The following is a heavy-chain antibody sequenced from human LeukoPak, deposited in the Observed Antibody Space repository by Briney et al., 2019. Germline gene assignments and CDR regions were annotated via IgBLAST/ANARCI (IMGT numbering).Heavy chain of an antibody. Sequence: PGGSLRLSCAASGFTFSIYAMSWVRQAPGKGLEWVSAISGSGGSTYYADSVKGRFTISRDNSKNTLYLQMNSLRAEDTAVYYCAKDQGYGDYAAAYDYWGQGTLVTVSS. V-gene: IGHV3-23*01. CDR3: AKDQGYGDYAAAYDY. CDR1: GFTFSIYA. J-gene: IGHJ4*02. CDR2: ISGSGGST. D-gene: IGHD4-17*01.